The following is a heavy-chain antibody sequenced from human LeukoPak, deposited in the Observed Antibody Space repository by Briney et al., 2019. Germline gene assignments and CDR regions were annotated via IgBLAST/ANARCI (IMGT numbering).Heavy chain of an antibody. CDR1: GYTFTSYY. D-gene: IGHD2-2*01. CDR2: INTNSGAT. CDR3: AKPQPGAFEI. J-gene: IGHJ3*02. Sequence: ASVKVSCKVSGYTFTSYYMHWVRQAPGQGLEWMGWINTNSGATNYAQKFQGRVTMTRDTSISTAYMELSRLRSDDTAFYYCAKPQPGAFEIWGQGTMVTVSS. V-gene: IGHV1-2*02.